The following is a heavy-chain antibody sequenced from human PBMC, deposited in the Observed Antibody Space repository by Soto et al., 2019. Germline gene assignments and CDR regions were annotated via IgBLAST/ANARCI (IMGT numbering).Heavy chain of an antibody. V-gene: IGHV4-59*01. CDR2: NYHSGTT. J-gene: IGHJ4*02. Sequence: SATLSLTGAVSGVTISTYYWSWIRQPPGKGLEWIGYNYHSGTTNYNPSLKSRVTISVDTSKNQFSLRLTSVTAADTAIYYCVREAYIGYGHAIDHWGQGTLVTVSS. CDR1: GVTISTYY. D-gene: IGHD5-12*01. CDR3: VREAYIGYGHAIDH.